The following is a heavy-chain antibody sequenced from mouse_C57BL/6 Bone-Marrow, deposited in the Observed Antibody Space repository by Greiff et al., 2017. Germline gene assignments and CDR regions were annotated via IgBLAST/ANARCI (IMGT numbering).Heavy chain of an antibody. CDR3: ARERARLWLRRGFDY. CDR1: GYTFTSYW. D-gene: IGHD2-2*01. J-gene: IGHJ2*01. Sequence: VQLQQPGAELVKPGASVKLSCKASGYTFTSYWMHWVKQRPGQGLEWIGMIHPNSGSTNYNEKFKSKATLTVDKSSSTAYMQLSSLTSEDSAVYYCARERARLWLRRGFDYWGQGTTLTVSA. CDR2: IHPNSGST. V-gene: IGHV1-64*01.